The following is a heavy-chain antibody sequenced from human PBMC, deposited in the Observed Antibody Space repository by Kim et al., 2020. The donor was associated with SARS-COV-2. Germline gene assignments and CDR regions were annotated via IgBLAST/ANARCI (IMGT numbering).Heavy chain of an antibody. CDR2: DGTT. CDR3: EKFGSFDS. Sequence: DGTTYFSTAWQGRFTISRDNTRSTLYLQMNGMRSDDTAIYYCEKFGSFDSWGQGTLVTVS. J-gene: IGHJ4*02. D-gene: IGHD3-10*01. V-gene: IGHV3-23*01.